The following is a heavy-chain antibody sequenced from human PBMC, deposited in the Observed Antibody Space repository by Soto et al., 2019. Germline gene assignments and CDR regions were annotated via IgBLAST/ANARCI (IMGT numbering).Heavy chain of an antibody. J-gene: IGHJ6*02. CDR1: GGTFSTYT. Sequence: QVQLVQSGAEVKKPGSSVKVSCKASGGTFSTYTINWVRQAPGQGLEWMGGIIPILCTAKYAKEFQGRAKDTANESTSTAYMGLSNLRSEDTAVDCCARDSKRGIYYYRGMDVWGLGTTVTVSS. CDR3: ARDSKRGIYYYRGMDV. CDR2: IIPILCTA. V-gene: IGHV1-69*16.